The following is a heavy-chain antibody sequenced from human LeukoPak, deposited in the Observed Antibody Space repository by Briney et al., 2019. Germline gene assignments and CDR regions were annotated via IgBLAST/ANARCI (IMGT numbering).Heavy chain of an antibody. D-gene: IGHD3-16*02. CDR2: ISSSGSTI. V-gene: IGHV3-11*01. J-gene: IGHJ4*02. Sequence: GSLRLSCAASGFTFSDYYMSWIRQAPGKGLEWVSYISSSGSTIYYADSVKGRFTISRDSAKNSLYLQMNSLRAEDTAVYYCARDQYPMITFRGVIAYADYWGQGTLVTVSS. CDR1: GFTFSDYY. CDR3: ARDQYPMITFRGVIAYADY.